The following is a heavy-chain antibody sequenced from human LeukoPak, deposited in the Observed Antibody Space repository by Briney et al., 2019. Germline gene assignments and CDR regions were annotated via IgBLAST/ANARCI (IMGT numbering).Heavy chain of an antibody. J-gene: IGHJ5*02. V-gene: IGHV1-18*01. Sequence: GASVKVSCKASGYTFTSYGISWVRQAPGQGLEWMGWISAYNGNTNYAQKLQGRVTMTTDTSTSTAYMELSSLRSEDTAVYYCAAQVNYHDSTVWDPWGQGTLVTVSS. CDR1: GYTFTSYG. D-gene: IGHD3-22*01. CDR3: AAQVNYHDSTVWDP. CDR2: ISAYNGNT.